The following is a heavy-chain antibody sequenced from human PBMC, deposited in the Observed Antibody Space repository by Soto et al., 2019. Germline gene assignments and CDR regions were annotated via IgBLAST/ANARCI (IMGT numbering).Heavy chain of an antibody. CDR1: GFTFTRYS. CDR3: TRGPRPISTGTGAY. Sequence: EVQLVESGGGLVKPGGSLRLSCAASGFTFTRYSMNWVRQAPGKGLEWVSSISSTTNYIYYGDSMKGRFTISRDNVNDTLYLQMNNLRAEDSGLYYCTRGPRPISTGTGAYWGQGTQVTVSS. CDR2: ISSTTNYI. D-gene: IGHD3-10*01. V-gene: IGHV3-21*01. J-gene: IGHJ4*02.